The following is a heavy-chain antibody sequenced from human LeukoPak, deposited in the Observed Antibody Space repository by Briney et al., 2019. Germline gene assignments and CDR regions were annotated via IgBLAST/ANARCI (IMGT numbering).Heavy chain of an antibody. J-gene: IGHJ4*02. D-gene: IGHD2-15*01. V-gene: IGHV3-66*02. CDR3: ARGGVVALIFDD. Sequence: PGRSLRLFCAASRYILNSYYMSWARHAPGKGLEWGSVIYSGGSTYYSESVKGRFPISQDHSKNPLYVQMDDLRAEDTAVYYCARGGVVALIFDDWGERTLVTVSS. CDR2: IYSGGST. CDR1: RYILNSYY.